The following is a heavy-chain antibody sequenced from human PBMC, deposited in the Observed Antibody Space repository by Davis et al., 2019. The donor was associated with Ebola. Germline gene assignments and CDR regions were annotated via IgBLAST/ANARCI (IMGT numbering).Heavy chain of an antibody. CDR3: ARGPYCSGGSCYSGYFDY. V-gene: IGHV1-69*04. CDR1: GGTFSSYA. J-gene: IGHJ4*02. CDR2: IIPILGIA. Sequence: SVKVSCKASGGTFSSYAISWVRQAPGQGLEWMGRIIPILGIANYAQKFQGRVTITADKSTSTAYMELSSLRSEDTAVYYCARGPYCSGGSCYSGYFDYWGQGTLVTVSS. D-gene: IGHD2-15*01.